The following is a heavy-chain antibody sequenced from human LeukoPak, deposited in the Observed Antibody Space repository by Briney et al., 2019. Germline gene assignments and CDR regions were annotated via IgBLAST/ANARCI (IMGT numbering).Heavy chain of an antibody. D-gene: IGHD5-24*01. CDR1: GYTSIDYY. CDR2: INTNIGDT. Sequence: ASVTVSCKASGYTSIDYYIHWVRQTPEQGLESMGWINTNIGDTNYAQKFQGTVTITRDTSSSTAYMELSSLRSDHTAVYYCARAGYNSDSAGYEHGGQRTLVTV. CDR3: ARAGYNSDSAGYEH. V-gene: IGHV1-2*02. J-gene: IGHJ1*01.